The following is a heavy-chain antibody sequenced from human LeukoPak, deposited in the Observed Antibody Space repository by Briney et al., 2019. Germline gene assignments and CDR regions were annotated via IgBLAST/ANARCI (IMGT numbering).Heavy chain of an antibody. V-gene: IGHV3-33*01. CDR1: GFTFSSYG. CDR2: IWYDGSNK. D-gene: IGHD6-19*01. J-gene: IGHJ4*02. CDR3: ARIALYSSGWYGLDY. Sequence: GGSLRLSCAASGFTFSSYGMHWVRQAPGKGLEWVAVIWYDGSNKYYADSVKGRFTISRDNSKNTLYLQMSSLRAEDTAVYYCARIALYSSGWYGLDYWGQGTLVTVSS.